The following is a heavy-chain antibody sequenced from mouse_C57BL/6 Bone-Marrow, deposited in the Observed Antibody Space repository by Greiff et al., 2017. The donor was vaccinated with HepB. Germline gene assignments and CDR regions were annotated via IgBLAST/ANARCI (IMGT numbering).Heavy chain of an antibody. J-gene: IGHJ1*03. CDR3: ARPTGSSYVGDFEV. V-gene: IGHV1-69*01. CDR2: IDPSDSYT. CDR1: GYTFTSYW. Sequence: QVQLQQPGAELVMPGASVKLSCKASGYTFTSYWMHWVKQRPGQGLEWIGEIDPSDSYTNYNHKFKGKSTLTVDKSSSTAYMQLRSLTSEDSAVYYCARPTGSSYVGDFEVWGTGTTVTVSS. D-gene: IGHD1-1*01.